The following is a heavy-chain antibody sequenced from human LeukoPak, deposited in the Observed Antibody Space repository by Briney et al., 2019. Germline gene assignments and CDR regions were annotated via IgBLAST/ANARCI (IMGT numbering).Heavy chain of an antibody. CDR1: GFTFYDYA. V-gene: IGHV3-9*01. CDR2: VNRNSGTI. D-gene: IGHD1-26*01. Sequence: SLTLSCAASGFTFYDYAMHWVRQVPGKGLEWVGGVNRNSGTIAYGDYVKGPFSISRDNARNSLYLQMNSLRTENTALYDCAKDLAVGTTPRVYAFDVWGQGTMVTVS. J-gene: IGHJ3*01. CDR3: AKDLAVGTTPRVYAFDV.